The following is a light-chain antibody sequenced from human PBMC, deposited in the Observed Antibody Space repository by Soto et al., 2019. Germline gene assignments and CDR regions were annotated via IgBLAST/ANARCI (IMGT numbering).Light chain of an antibody. J-gene: IGKJ3*01. CDR3: QKYSSVPV. CDR1: VGIWNY. V-gene: IGKV1-27*01. Sequence: DIQITQSPTSLSAFVGDRVTITCRARVGIWNYVAWYQQIPGKAPKLLIYAASTLQSGVPSRFSGSGSGTDFTPTINCLQPEDVATYSCQKYSSVPVFGPGTKVEIK. CDR2: AAS.